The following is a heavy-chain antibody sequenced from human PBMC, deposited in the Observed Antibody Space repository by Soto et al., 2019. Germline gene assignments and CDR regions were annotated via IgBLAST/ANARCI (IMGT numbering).Heavy chain of an antibody. CDR3: ARSVEGHFDY. CDR2: ITSDTNTI. Sequence: EVQLVESGGGLVQPGGSLRLSCAASGFSFSIYSMNWVRQAPGKGLEWSSYITSDTNTIKYADSVKGRFTISRDNAKSSLYLQMNSLRDEDTAVYYCARSVEGHFDYWGQGTVVTVSS. V-gene: IGHV3-48*02. CDR1: GFSFSIYS. J-gene: IGHJ4*02.